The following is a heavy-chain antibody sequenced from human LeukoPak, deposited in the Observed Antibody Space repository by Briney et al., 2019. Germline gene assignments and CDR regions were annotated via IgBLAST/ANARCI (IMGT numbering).Heavy chain of an antibody. Sequence: ASVKVSCKASGYTFTSYGISWVRQAPGQGLEWMGWISAYNGNTNYAQKLQGRVTVTTDTSTSTAYMELRSLRSDDTAVYYCASIDYGGKSYGYWGQGTLVTVSS. CDR2: ISAYNGNT. CDR1: GYTFTSYG. V-gene: IGHV1-18*01. J-gene: IGHJ4*02. D-gene: IGHD4-17*01. CDR3: ASIDYGGKSYGY.